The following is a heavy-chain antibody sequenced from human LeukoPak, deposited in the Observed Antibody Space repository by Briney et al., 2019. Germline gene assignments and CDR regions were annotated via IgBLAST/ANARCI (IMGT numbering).Heavy chain of an antibody. J-gene: IGHJ6*02. CDR1: GGSVSSGSYY. CDR2: INHSGST. D-gene: IGHD2-2*01. V-gene: IGHV4-39*07. CDR3: ARGGVVPAAMSGTYYYYYGMDV. Sequence: SETLSLTCTVSGGSVSSGSYYWSWIRQPPGKGLEWIGEINHSGSTNYNPSLKSRVTISVDTSKNQFSLKLSPVTAADTAVYYCARGGVVPAAMSGTYYYYYGMDVWGQGTTVTVSS.